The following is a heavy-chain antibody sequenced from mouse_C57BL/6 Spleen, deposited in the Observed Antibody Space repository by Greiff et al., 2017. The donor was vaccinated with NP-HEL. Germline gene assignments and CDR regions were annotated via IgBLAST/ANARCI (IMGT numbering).Heavy chain of an antibody. D-gene: IGHD2-1*01. J-gene: IGHJ2*01. CDR2: INPNYGTT. Sequence: EVQVVESGPELVKPGASVKISCKASGYSFTDYNMNWVKQSNGKSLEWIGVINPNYGTTSYNQKFKGKATLTVDQSSSTAYMQLNSLTSEDSAVYYCARVEDGNFYFDYWGQGTTLTVSS. CDR1: GYSFTDYN. V-gene: IGHV1-39*01. CDR3: ARVEDGNFYFDY.